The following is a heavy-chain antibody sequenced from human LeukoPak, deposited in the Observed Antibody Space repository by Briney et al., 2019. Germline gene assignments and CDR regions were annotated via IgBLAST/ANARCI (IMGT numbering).Heavy chain of an antibody. V-gene: IGHV3-30*02. CDR1: GFTFSSYG. CDR2: IRYDGSNK. CDR3: AKERDTAMVTIDY. D-gene: IGHD5-18*01. J-gene: IGHJ4*02. Sequence: GGSLRLSCAASGFTFSSYGMHWVRQAPGKGLEWVAFIRYDGSNKYYADSVKGRFTISRDNSRNTLYLQMDSLRAEDTAVYYCAKERDTAMVTIDYWGQGTLVTVSS.